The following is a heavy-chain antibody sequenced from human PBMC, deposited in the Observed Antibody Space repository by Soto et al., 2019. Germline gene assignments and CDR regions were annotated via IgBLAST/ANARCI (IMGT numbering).Heavy chain of an antibody. CDR3: ARDTPPLRVAGYGMDV. Sequence: PGGSLRLSCPASGFTYSSYGMHWVRQAPGKGLEWVAVIWYDGSNKYYADSVKGRFTISRDNSKNTLYLQMNSLRAEDTAVYYCARDTPPLRVAGYGMDVWGQGTTVTVSS. V-gene: IGHV3-33*01. CDR2: IWYDGSNK. CDR1: GFTYSSYG. J-gene: IGHJ6*02. D-gene: IGHD3-3*01.